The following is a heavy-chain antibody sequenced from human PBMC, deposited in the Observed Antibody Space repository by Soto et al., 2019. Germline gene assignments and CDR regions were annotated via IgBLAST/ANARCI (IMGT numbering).Heavy chain of an antibody. V-gene: IGHV4-31*01. CDR1: GGSISSGGYY. CDR2: IYYSGST. J-gene: IGHJ4*02. CDR3: ARVESYDSSGYRNPSYFDY. Sequence: QVQLQESGPGLVKPSQTLSLTCTVSGGSISSGGYYWSWIRQHPGKGLEWIGYIYYSGSTYYNPYLKSQVTISVDTSKNQFSLKLSSVTAADTAVYYCARVESYDSSGYRNPSYFDYWGQGTLVTVSS. D-gene: IGHD3-22*01.